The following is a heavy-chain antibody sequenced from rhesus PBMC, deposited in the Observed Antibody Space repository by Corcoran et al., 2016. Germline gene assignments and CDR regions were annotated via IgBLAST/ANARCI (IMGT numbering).Heavy chain of an antibody. V-gene: IGHV4-122*02. J-gene: IGHJ4*01. CDR2: ITSKVIT. Sequence: QVQLQESGPGLVKPSETLSLTCAVSAGSISSGYYFCTWIRQTPGKGLAWIGYITSKVITSYNPSLKSRLTISRDTSKNQFSLKLTSVTAADTAVYYCTITSGQFDYWGQGVLVTVSS. CDR3: TITSGQFDY. CDR1: AGSISSGYYF. D-gene: IGHD6-31*01.